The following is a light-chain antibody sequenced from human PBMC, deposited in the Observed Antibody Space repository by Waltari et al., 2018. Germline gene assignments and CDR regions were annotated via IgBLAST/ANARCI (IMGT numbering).Light chain of an antibody. CDR2: DVS. CDR3: SSYTSSSTFGV. J-gene: IGLJ1*01. V-gene: IGLV2-14*01. Sequence: QSALTQSASVSGSPGQSITISCTGTSSDVGGYNYVSWYQQHPGKAPKLMIYDVSKRPSGVSNRFSGSKSGNTASRTISGLQAEDEADYYCSSYTSSSTFGVFGTGTKVTVL. CDR1: SSDVGGYNY.